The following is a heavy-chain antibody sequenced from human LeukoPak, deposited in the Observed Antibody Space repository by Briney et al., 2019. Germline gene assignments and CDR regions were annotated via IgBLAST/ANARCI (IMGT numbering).Heavy chain of an antibody. CDR1: GFTFSSYA. CDR2: ISGSSGTT. Sequence: GGSLRLSCAASGFTFSSYAMNWVRQAPGKGLEWVSGISGSSGTTYYADSVKGRFTIFRDNSKNTLFLQMNSLRAEDTAIYYCAKDLDGSLLYWGQGTLVTVSS. J-gene: IGHJ4*02. D-gene: IGHD1-26*01. CDR3: AKDLDGSLLY. V-gene: IGHV3-23*01.